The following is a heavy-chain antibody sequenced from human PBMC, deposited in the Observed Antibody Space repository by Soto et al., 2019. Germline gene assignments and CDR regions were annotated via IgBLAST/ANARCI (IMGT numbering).Heavy chain of an antibody. CDR2: INPSRGGT. J-gene: IGHJ3*01. Sequence: QVQLVQSGAEVKKPGASVRVSCKASADTFTSYYVHWVRQAPGQGPEWMGMINPSRGGTDYAQKFQGRVTMTRDTSTTTVYMELSSLRPEDTAIYYCTRSIITTAGTDAFDLWGQGTLVTVSS. CDR3: TRSIITTAGTDAFDL. D-gene: IGHD6-13*01. V-gene: IGHV1-46*03. CDR1: ADTFTSYY.